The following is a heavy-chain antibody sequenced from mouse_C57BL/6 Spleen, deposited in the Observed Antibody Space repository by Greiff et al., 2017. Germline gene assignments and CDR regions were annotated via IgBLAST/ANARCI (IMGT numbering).Heavy chain of an antibody. CDR3: TSTVVATNY. J-gene: IGHJ2*01. CDR1: GYTFTDYE. V-gene: IGHV1-15*01. D-gene: IGHD1-1*01. Sequence: QVQLQQSGAELVRPGASVTLSCKASGYTFTDYEMHWVKQTPVPGLEWIGAIDPETGGTAYNQKFKGKAILTADKSSSTAYMELRSLTSEDSAVYYCTSTVVATNYWGQGTTLTVSS. CDR2: IDPETGGT.